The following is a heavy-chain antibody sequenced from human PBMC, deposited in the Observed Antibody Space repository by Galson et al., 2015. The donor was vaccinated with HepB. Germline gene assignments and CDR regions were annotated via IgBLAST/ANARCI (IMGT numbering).Heavy chain of an antibody. V-gene: IGHV3-23*01. CDR3: ARAGDFWSGYPFDP. J-gene: IGHJ5*02. Sequence: SLRLSCAASGFAFNTYAMGWVRQAPGKGLEFVAVITASGATIHHADSVKGRFTISRDNSKSTLYLQMNSLRDEDAAIYYCARAGDFWSGYPFDPWGQGTLVTVSS. CDR1: GFAFNTYA. D-gene: IGHD3-3*01. CDR2: ITASGATI.